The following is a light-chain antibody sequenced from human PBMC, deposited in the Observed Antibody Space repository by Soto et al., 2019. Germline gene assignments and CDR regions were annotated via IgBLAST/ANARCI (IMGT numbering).Light chain of an antibody. CDR3: QQYGSSSWT. J-gene: IGKJ1*01. Sequence: IVLTQSPGTLTLSPGERATLSCRASQSVSRSYLAWYQQKPGQAPRLLIYGASSRATGIPDRFSGSGSGTDFTLTISRLEPEDFAVYYCQQYGSSSWTFGQGTKVDIK. CDR1: QSVSRSY. CDR2: GAS. V-gene: IGKV3-20*01.